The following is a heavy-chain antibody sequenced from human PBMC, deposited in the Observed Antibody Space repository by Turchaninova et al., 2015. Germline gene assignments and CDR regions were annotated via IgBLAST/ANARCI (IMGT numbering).Heavy chain of an antibody. J-gene: IGHJ3*02. CDR3: ARXXTIFGVLTKGTDAXXI. D-gene: IGHD3-3*01. CDR1: GFSLSTSGMR. Sequence: QVTLKESGPALVKPTQTLTLTCTFSGFSLSTSGMRVSWIRQPPGKALEWLASIDWDDDKFSSTSLKTRLTLTKETSKHQVVLTMTXXDPXXXAMYYCARXXTIFGVLTKGTDAXXIWGPXTMVTVSS. CDR2: IDWDDDK. V-gene: IGHV2-70*04.